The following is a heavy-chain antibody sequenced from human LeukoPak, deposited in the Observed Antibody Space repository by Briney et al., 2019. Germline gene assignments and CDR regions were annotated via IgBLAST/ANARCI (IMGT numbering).Heavy chain of an antibody. CDR2: ISDSGGST. V-gene: IGHV3-23*01. CDR3: AKRGVVIRVILVGFHREAYYFDS. Sequence: AGGSLRLSCAVSGITLSNYGMSWVRQAPGKGLEWVAGISDSGGSTNYADSVKGRFTISRDNPKNTLYLQMNSLRVEDTAVYFCAKRGVVIRVILVGFHREAYYFDSWGQGALVTVSS. J-gene: IGHJ4*02. CDR1: GITLSNYG. D-gene: IGHD3-22*01.